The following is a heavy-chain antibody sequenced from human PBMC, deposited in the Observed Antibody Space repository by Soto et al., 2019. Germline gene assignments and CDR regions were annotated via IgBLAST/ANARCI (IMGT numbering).Heavy chain of an antibody. D-gene: IGHD2-2*01. CDR2: MYHSGST. Sequence: LSLTCTVSGGSISSGGYSLSWIRQPPGKGLEWIGYMYHSGSTYYNPSLKSRVTISIDRSKNQFSLKLSSVTAADTAVYYCARVGYCISTSCYDWFDPWGQGTLVTVSS. J-gene: IGHJ5*02. CDR3: ARVGYCISTSCYDWFDP. V-gene: IGHV4-30-2*01. CDR1: GGSISSGGYS.